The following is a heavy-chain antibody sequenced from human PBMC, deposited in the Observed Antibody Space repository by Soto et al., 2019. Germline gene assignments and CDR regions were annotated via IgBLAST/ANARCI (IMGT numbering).Heavy chain of an antibody. V-gene: IGHV4-31*03. Sequence: QVQLQESGPGLVKPSQTLSLTCTVSGGSISSGGYYWSWIRQHPGKGLEWIGYIYYSGSTYYNPXXNSRVTISVDXXKXQXXLKLSSVTAADTAVYYCARDNWQQLVPNSLVGMDVWGQGTTVTVSS. CDR3: ARDNWQQLVPNSLVGMDV. D-gene: IGHD6-13*01. CDR1: GGSISSGGYY. CDR2: IYYSGST. J-gene: IGHJ6*02.